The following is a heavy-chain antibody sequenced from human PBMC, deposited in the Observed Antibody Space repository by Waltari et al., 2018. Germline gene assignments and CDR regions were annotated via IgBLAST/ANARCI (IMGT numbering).Heavy chain of an antibody. CDR2: VVPIFVRA. Sequence: QVQLVQSGAEVKKPGSSVKVSCKAYGGTFSSYAISWVRQAPGQGHEWMGGVVPIFVRANYAERCQGRVTITADESTSTAYMELGSLRSEETAVYYCAMGTDIVGVPAAPPLYYFDYWGQGTLVTVSS. V-gene: IGHV1-69*12. CDR3: AMGTDIVGVPAAPPLYYFDY. D-gene: IGHD2-2*01. CDR1: GGTFSSYA. J-gene: IGHJ4*02.